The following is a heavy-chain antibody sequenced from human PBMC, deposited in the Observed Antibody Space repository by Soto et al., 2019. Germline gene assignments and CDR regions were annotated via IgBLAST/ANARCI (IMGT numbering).Heavy chain of an antibody. Sequence: EVQLMESGGGLVKPGGSLRLSCAASGVTLSNAWMSWVRQAPWKGLEWVGRIKSKAGGGTTDYAAPVKGRFTISRDDSKNTLYVQMNSLKTEDTAVYYCTADLPDETNAFDIWGRYTMVTVSS. V-gene: IGHV3-15*01. CDR3: TADLPDETNAFDI. D-gene: IGHD1-1*01. CDR1: GVTLSNAW. J-gene: IGHJ3*02. CDR2: IKSKAGGGTT.